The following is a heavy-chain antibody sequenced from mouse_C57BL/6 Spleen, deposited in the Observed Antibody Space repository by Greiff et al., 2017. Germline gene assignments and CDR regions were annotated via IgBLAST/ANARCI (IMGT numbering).Heavy chain of an antibody. D-gene: IGHD2-5*01. J-gene: IGHJ2*01. CDR2: ISGGGGNT. CDR1: GFTFSSYT. V-gene: IGHV5-9*01. CDR3: AREDYYSNYGY. Sequence: EVKVEESGGGLVKPGGSLKLSCAASGFTFSSYTMSWVRQTPEKRLEWVATISGGGGNTYYPDSVKGRFTISRDNAKNTLYLQMSSLRSEDTALYYCAREDYYSNYGYWGQGTTLTVSS.